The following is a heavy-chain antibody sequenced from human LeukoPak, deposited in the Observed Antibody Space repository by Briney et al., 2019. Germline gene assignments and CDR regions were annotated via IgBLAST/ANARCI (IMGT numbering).Heavy chain of an antibody. D-gene: IGHD3-3*01. CDR1: GGSISSGSCY. CDR3: AGASSGYSIYY. J-gene: IGHJ4*02. Sequence: PSQTLSLTCTVSGGSISSGSCYWSWIRQPAGKGLEWIGRIYTSGSTNYNPSLKSRVTISVDTSKNQFSLKLSSVTAADTAVYYCAGASSGYSIYYWGQGTLVTVSS. CDR2: IYTSGST. V-gene: IGHV4-61*02.